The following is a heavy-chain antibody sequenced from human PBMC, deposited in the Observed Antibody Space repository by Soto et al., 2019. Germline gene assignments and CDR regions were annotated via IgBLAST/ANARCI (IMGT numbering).Heavy chain of an antibody. Sequence: QVQLQQWGAGLLKPSETLSLTCAVYGGSFSGYYWSWIRQPPGKGLEWIGEINHSGSTNYNPSPKSRVTISVDTSKNQFSLKLSSVTAADTAVYYCASGSSGWYVFDYWGQGTLVTVSS. CDR3: ASGSSGWYVFDY. D-gene: IGHD6-19*01. CDR2: INHSGST. J-gene: IGHJ4*02. V-gene: IGHV4-34*01. CDR1: GGSFSGYY.